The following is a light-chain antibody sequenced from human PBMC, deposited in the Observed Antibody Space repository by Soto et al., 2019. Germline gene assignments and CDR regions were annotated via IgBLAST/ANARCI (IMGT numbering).Light chain of an antibody. CDR3: SSFTNSDIYV. J-gene: IGLJ1*01. CDR2: GVT. V-gene: IGLV2-14*01. CDR1: GSDIGAYNY. Sequence: QSVLTQPASVSGSPGQSITISCTGSGSDIGAYNYVSWYQQHPGKAPKLLIHGVTRRPSGVSSRFSASKSAYTAYLTISGLQAEDEANYYCSSFTNSDIYVFGPGTKV.